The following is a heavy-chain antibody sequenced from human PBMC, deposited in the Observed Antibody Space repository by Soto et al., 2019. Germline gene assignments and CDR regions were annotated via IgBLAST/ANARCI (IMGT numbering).Heavy chain of an antibody. J-gene: IGHJ6*02. D-gene: IGHD6-13*01. V-gene: IGHV1-8*01. CDR1: GYTFTSYD. Sequence: QVQLVQSGAEVKKPGASVKVSCKASGYTFTSYDINWVRQATGQGLEWMGWMNPNSGNTGYAQKFQGRVTMTRNTSISTAYMELSSLRSEATAVYYCASRGYSSSWYYYYYYGMDVWGQGTTVTVSS. CDR2: MNPNSGNT. CDR3: ASRGYSSSWYYYYYYGMDV.